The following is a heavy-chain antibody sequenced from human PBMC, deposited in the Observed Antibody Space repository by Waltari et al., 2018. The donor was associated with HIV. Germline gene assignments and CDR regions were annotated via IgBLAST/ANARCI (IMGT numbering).Heavy chain of an antibody. CDR3: AKDRSGPWGWNYSFLS. V-gene: IGHV3-23*01. CDR1: GLTFRHYA. D-gene: IGHD1-7*01. J-gene: IGHJ4*02. CDR2: INDAGGST. Sequence: EVQLLQSGGGLVQPGGSLRLSCGASGLTFRHYAIGWVRQAPGKGLEWVSTINDAGGSTYYADSVKGRFTISRDNLNDTLYLQMNRLRVEDTAIYYCAKDRSGPWGWNYSFLSWGQGTLVTVSS.